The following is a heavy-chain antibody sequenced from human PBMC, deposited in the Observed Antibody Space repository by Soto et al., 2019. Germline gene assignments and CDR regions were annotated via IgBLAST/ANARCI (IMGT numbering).Heavy chain of an antibody. CDR3: ENGQLRGVRGVITYYYGMDV. J-gene: IGHJ6*02. CDR1: GFTFSSYG. D-gene: IGHD3-10*01. V-gene: IGHV3-30*18. Sequence: QVQLVESGGGVVQPGRSLRLSCAASGFTFSSYGMHWVRQAPGKGLEWVAVISYDGSNKYYADSVKGRFTISRDNTKNSLYLQKNSLRGEDTAVYDCENGQLRGVRGVITYYYGMDVGGQGTTVTVSS. CDR2: ISYDGSNK.